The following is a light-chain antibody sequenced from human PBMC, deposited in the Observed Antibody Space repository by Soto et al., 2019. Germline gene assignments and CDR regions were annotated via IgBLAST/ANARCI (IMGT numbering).Light chain of an antibody. CDR2: DAS. J-gene: IGKJ1*01. V-gene: IGKV3-11*01. CDR3: QSPSNWPVT. Sequence: EIVLTQSPGTLSLSPGERATLSCRASQSVCSYLAWYQQKPGQAPRLLIYDASTRATGISDRFSGSGSGTHFAITISSLEPEDFAVYYCQSPSNWPVTFGHGATVQV. CDR1: QSVCSY.